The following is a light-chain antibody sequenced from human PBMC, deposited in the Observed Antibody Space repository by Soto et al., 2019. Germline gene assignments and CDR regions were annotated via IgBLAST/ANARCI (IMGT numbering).Light chain of an antibody. Sequence: EIVLTQSPGTLSLSPGERATLSCRASRSVSGNYLAWYQQKPGQAPRLLIYGASSRATGIPDRFSGSVSGTDFTLTISRLEPEDFAVYFCQQYGSSPRTFGHVTKVEI. CDR1: RSVSGNY. J-gene: IGKJ1*01. CDR3: QQYGSSPRT. V-gene: IGKV3-20*01. CDR2: GAS.